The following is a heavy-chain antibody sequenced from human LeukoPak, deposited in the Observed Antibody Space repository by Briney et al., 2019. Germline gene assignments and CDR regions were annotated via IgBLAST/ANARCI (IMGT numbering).Heavy chain of an antibody. V-gene: IGHV4-39*01. J-gene: IGHJ4*02. D-gene: IGHD2-2*01. CDR2: IYYSGST. Sequence: SETLSLTCTVSGGSISSSSYYWGWIRQPPGKGLEWIGSIYYSGSTYYNPSLKSRATISVDTSKNQFSLKLSSVTAADTAVYYCARSAVVVPAARYYFDYWGQGTLVTVSS. CDR3: ARSAVVVPAARYYFDY. CDR1: GGSISSSSYY.